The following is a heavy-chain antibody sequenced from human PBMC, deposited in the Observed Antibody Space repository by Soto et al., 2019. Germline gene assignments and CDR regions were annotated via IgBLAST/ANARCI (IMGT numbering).Heavy chain of an antibody. J-gene: IGHJ3*02. D-gene: IGHD3-22*01. CDR2: INPNSGGT. CDR3: ARDSPSYYDSSGYYDGSNAFDI. CDR1: GYTFTGYY. V-gene: IGHV1-2*04. Sequence: GASVKVSCKASGYTFTGYYMHWVRQAPGQGLEWMGWINPNSGGTNYAQKFQGWVTMTRDTSISTAYMELSRLRSDDTAVYYCARDSPSYYDSSGYYDGSNAFDIWGQGTMVTVSS.